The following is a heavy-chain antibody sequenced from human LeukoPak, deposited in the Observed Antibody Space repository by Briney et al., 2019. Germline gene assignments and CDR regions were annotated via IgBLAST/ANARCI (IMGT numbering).Heavy chain of an antibody. V-gene: IGHV3-23*01. CDR2: ISSSGYNT. Sequence: GGSPRLSCAASGFIFSSYAMSWVRQAPGKGLQWVSGISSSGYNTYHADSVKGRFTISRDNSKNTLYLLMNSLRAEDTAVYYCAKDTGTSRNCIALVAATHFWGQGTLLTVSS. J-gene: IGHJ4*02. D-gene: IGHD2-15*01. CDR1: GFIFSSYA. CDR3: AKDTGTSRNCIALVAATHF.